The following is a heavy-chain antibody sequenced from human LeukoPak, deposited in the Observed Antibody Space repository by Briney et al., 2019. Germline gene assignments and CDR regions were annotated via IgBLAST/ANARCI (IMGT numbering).Heavy chain of an antibody. CDR1: GYSISGGYY. V-gene: IGHV4-38-2*01. Sequence: SETLSLTCAVSGYSISGGYYWAWIRQPPGKGLEWIGSIYHSGSTYYNPSLKSRVTISVDTSKSQFSLKLSSVTAADTAVYYCARLAVMRHFDYWGQGTLVTVSS. D-gene: IGHD3-16*01. CDR3: ARLAVMRHFDY. J-gene: IGHJ4*02. CDR2: IYHSGST.